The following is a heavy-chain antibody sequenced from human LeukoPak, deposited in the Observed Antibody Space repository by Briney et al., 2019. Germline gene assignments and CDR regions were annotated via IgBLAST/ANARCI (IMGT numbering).Heavy chain of an antibody. Sequence: GGSLRLSCAASGFTFSSYTMNWVRQAPGKGLEWVSYISSRSSSIYYADSVKGRLTISRDNSKNSLYLHMSSLTAEDTGLYYCARDDSGPAYWGQGTLVTVSS. V-gene: IGHV3-48*01. J-gene: IGHJ4*02. CDR3: ARDDSGPAY. CDR2: ISSRSSSI. D-gene: IGHD6-19*01. CDR1: GFTFSSYT.